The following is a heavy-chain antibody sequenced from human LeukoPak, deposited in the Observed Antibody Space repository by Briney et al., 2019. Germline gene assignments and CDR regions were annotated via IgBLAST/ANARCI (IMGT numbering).Heavy chain of an antibody. CDR2: IYPGDSDT. CDR1: GYSFTSYW. V-gene: IGHV5-51*01. D-gene: IGHD3-9*01. Sequence: GESLKISCKGSGYSFTSYWIGWVRQMPGKGLEWMGIIYPGDSDTRYSPSFQGQVTISADKSISTAYLQWSSLKASDTAMYYCARLSARYYDILTGYSGWFDPWGQGTLVTVSS. J-gene: IGHJ5*02. CDR3: ARLSARYYDILTGYSGWFDP.